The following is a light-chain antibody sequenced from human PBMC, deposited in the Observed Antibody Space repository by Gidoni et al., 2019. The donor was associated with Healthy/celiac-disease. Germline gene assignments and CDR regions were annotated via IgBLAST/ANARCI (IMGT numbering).Light chain of an antibody. V-gene: IGKV1-27*01. J-gene: IGKJ1*01. CDR2: AAS. CDR1: QGISNY. Sequence: DIQLTQSPSSLSASVGDRVTITCRASQGISNYLAWYQQKPGKVPKLLIYAASTLQSGVPSRFSGSGSGTDFTVTISSLQPEDVATYYCQKYNSWWTFGQGTKVEIK. CDR3: QKYNSWWT.